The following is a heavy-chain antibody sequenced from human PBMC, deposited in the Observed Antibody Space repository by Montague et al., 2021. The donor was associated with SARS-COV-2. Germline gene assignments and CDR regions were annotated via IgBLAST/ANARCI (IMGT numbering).Heavy chain of an antibody. CDR1: GDSLSFYF. Sequence: SETLSLTCTVSGDSLSFYFWTWIRQPPGRGLEWIGYIEYSGSTNYNPSLKSRLTMSLDMSSNQFSLKLSSVTAADTAVYYCAREQADIVLVVFVDGAFDIWGQGTMVTVSS. V-gene: IGHV4-59*12. CDR2: IEYSGST. J-gene: IGHJ3*02. CDR3: AREQADIVLVVFVDGAFDI. D-gene: IGHD2-8*02.